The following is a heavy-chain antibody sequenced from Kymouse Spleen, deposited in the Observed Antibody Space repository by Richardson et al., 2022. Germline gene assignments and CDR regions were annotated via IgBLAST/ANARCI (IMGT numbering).Heavy chain of an antibody. J-gene: IGHJ5*02. D-gene: IGHD1-26*01. CDR2: IYYSGST. CDR3: ARRGYSGSYFFNWFDP. Sequence: QLQLQESGPGLVKPSETLSLTCTVSGGSISSSSYYWGWIRQPPGKGLEWIGSIYYSGSTYYNPSLKSRVTISVDTSKNQFSLKLSSVTAADTAVYYCARRGYSGSYFFNWFDPWGQGTLVTVSS. V-gene: IGHV4-39*01. CDR1: GGSISSSSYY.